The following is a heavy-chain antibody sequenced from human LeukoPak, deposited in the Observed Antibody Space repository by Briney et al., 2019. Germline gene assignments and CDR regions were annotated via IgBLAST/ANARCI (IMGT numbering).Heavy chain of an antibody. Sequence: GGSLRLSCAASGFTFSSYAMTWVRQAPGKGLEWVSAISGSGGGTYYADSVKGRFTISRDNSKNTLFLQMNSLRAEDTAVYYCAKRRGLELLYYYYMDVWGKGTTVTVSS. CDR3: AKRRGLELLYYYYMDV. V-gene: IGHV3-23*01. CDR2: ISGSGGGT. J-gene: IGHJ6*03. CDR1: GFTFSSYA. D-gene: IGHD1-7*01.